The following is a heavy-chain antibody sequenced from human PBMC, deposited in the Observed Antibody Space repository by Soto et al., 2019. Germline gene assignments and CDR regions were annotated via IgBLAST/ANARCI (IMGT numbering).Heavy chain of an antibody. J-gene: IGHJ4*02. Sequence: QVQLQESGPGLVKPSGTLSLTCAVSGGSISTSNWWSWVRQPPGKGLEWIGEVYRTGSTNYNPSLESRLTISVDKSKSQFSLKLTSVTAAATAVYYCARARATIAAAAIFACWGQGTLVTVSS. D-gene: IGHD6-13*01. CDR1: GGSISTSNW. CDR3: ARARATIAAAAIFAC. V-gene: IGHV4-4*02. CDR2: VYRTGST.